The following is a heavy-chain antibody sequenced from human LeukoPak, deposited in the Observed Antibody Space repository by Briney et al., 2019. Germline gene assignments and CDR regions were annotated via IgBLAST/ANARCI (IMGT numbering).Heavy chain of an antibody. V-gene: IGHV3-21*01. CDR2: ISSSSSYI. J-gene: IGHJ4*02. D-gene: IGHD6-6*01. CDR1: GFTFSSYS. CDR3: ARDFSGIAARRGLLDY. Sequence: PGGSLRLSCAASGFTFSSYSMNWVRQAPGKGLEWVSSISSSSSYIYYADSVKGRFTISRDNAKNSLYLQMNSLRAEDTAVYYCARDFSGIAARRGLLDYWGQGTVVTVSS.